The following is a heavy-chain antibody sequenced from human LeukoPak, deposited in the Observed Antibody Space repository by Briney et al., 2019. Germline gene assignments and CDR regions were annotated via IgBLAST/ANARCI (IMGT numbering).Heavy chain of an antibody. CDR3: AKGAHSSSWFSEYYGMDV. CDR2: ISYDGSNK. J-gene: IGHJ6*02. Sequence: GGSLRLSCAASGFAFSSYAMHWVCQAPGKGLEWVAVISYDGSNKYYADSVKGRFTISRDNSKKTLYLQMNSLRAEDSAVYYCAKGAHSSSWFSEYYGMDVWGQGTTVTVSS. CDR1: GFAFSSYA. V-gene: IGHV3-30-3*01. D-gene: IGHD6-13*01.